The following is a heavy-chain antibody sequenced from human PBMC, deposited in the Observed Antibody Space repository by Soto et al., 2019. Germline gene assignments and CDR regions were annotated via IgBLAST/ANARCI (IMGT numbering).Heavy chain of an antibody. CDR3: AKDRYTYYYDSSGYGSYYFDY. V-gene: IGHV3-30*18. CDR1: GFTFSSYG. CDR2: ISYDGSNK. J-gene: IGHJ4*02. D-gene: IGHD3-22*01. Sequence: GGSLRLSCAASGFTFSSYGMHWVRQAPGKGLEWVAVISYDGSNKYYADSVKGRFTISRDNSKNTLYLQMNSLRAEDTAVYYCAKDRYTYYYDSSGYGSYYFDYWGQGTLVTVSS.